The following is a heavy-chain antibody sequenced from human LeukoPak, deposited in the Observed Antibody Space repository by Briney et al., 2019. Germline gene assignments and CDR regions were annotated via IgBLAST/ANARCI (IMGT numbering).Heavy chain of an antibody. CDR1: GGSISSSSYY. J-gene: IGHJ4*02. D-gene: IGHD6-13*01. CDR3: ARDRGIAAAGAFDY. Sequence: PSETLSLTCTVSGGSISSSSYYWGWIRQPPGKGLEWIGSIYYSGSTYYNPSLKSRVTISVDTSKNQFSLKLSPVTAADTAVYYCARDRGIAAAGAFDYWGQGTLVTVSS. V-gene: IGHV4-39*07. CDR2: IYYSGST.